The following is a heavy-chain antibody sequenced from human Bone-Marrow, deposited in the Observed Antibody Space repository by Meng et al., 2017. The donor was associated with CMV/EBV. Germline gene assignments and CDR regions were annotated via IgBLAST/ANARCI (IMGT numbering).Heavy chain of an antibody. J-gene: IGHJ4*02. Sequence: SETLSLTCTVSGVTISSSSFYWVWLRQPPGKGLEWNGSSYYSGSTYYNPSLKSRVTISVDTSKNQYSLKLSSVTAADTAVYYCARGVPQARPIDYWGQGTLVTVSS. D-gene: IGHD6-6*01. CDR1: GVTISSSSFY. CDR2: SYYSGST. V-gene: IGHV4-39*07. CDR3: ARGVPQARPIDY.